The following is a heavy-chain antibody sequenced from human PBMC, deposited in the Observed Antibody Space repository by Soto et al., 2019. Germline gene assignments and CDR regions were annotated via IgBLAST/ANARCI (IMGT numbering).Heavy chain of an antibody. CDR2: IWYDGSNK. CDR3: ARDPGADGSGKGAFDS. V-gene: IGHV3-33*01. J-gene: IGHJ3*02. Sequence: QVQLVESGGGVVQPGRSLRLSCAASGFTFSSYGMHWVRQAPGKGLEWVAVIWYDGSNKYYADSVKGRFTISRDNSKNALDLQVNRLGAEETAVYYCARDPGADGSGKGAFDSWGHGAMVTVSS. CDR1: GFTFSSYG. D-gene: IGHD3-10*01.